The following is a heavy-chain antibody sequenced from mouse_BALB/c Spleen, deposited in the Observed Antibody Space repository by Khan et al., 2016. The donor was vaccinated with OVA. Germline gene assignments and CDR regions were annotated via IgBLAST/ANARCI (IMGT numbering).Heavy chain of an antibody. CDR1: GFNFKDYY. D-gene: IGHD2-3*01. V-gene: IGHV14-4*02. CDR3: NMGDGYSACFAY. J-gene: IGHJ3*01. CDR2: IDPENGDT. Sequence: VQLKQSGAELVRSGASVKLSCTASGFNFKDYYIHWLKQRPEQGLEWIGWIDPENGDTEYAPKFQGKATMAEDTSSNTACLQLSSLTYEDTAVYYCNMGDGYSACFAYGGQGTLVTVSA.